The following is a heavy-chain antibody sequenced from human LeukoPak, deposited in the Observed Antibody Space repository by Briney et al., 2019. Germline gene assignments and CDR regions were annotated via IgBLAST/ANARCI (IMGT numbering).Heavy chain of an antibody. J-gene: IGHJ5*02. CDR3: GRGRYSSGWYRYNWFDP. D-gene: IGHD6-19*01. Sequence: PSETLSLTCAVYGGSFSGYYWSWIRQPPGKGLEWIGEINHSGSTNYNPSLKSRVTISVDTSKNQFSLKLSSVTAADTAVYYCGRGRYSSGWYRYNWFDPWGQGTLVTVSS. CDR2: INHSGST. CDR1: GGSFSGYY. V-gene: IGHV4-34*01.